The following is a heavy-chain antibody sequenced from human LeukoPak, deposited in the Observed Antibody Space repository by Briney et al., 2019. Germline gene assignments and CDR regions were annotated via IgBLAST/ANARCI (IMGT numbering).Heavy chain of an antibody. V-gene: IGHV3-11*01. CDR2: ISSSGSTI. CDR3: ARDTSYYCSSTSCYFGVYYYYGMDV. D-gene: IGHD2-2*01. CDR1: GFTFSDYY. J-gene: IGHJ6*02. Sequence: GSLRLSCAASGFTFSDYYMSWIRQAPGKGLEWVSYISSSGSTIYYADSVKGRFTISRDNAKNSLYLQMNSLRAEDTAVYYCARDTSYYCSSTSCYFGVYYYYGMDVWGQGTTVTVSS.